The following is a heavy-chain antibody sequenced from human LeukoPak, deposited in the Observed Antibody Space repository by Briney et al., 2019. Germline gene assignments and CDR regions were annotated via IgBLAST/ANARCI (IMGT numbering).Heavy chain of an antibody. J-gene: IGHJ4*02. CDR2: IYSGGST. Sequence: PGGSLRPSCVASGFTVSSNYMSWVRQGPGKGLEWVSVIYSGGSTYYADSVKGRFTISRDNSKNTLYLQMNSLRAEDTAVYYCAKPQYPFGVVIDPFDYWGQGTLVTVSS. D-gene: IGHD3-3*01. V-gene: IGHV3-66*04. CDR1: GFTVSSNY. CDR3: AKPQYPFGVVIDPFDY.